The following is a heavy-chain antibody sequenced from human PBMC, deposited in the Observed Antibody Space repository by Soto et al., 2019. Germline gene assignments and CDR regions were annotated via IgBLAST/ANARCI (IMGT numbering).Heavy chain of an antibody. CDR3: ARARWSSGKGYYFDY. J-gene: IGHJ4*02. CDR2: ISRSGDRT. D-gene: IGHD3-22*01. V-gene: IGHV3-64*02. Sequence: EVQLVESGEGLVQPGGSLRLSCAASGFTFSSYNIHWIRQAPGQGLEFVSAISRSGDRTYYADSVKGRFTITRDNSKNTVWLQMGSLRAEDMALYYFARARWSSGKGYYFDYWGRGALVSVSS. CDR1: GFTFSSYN.